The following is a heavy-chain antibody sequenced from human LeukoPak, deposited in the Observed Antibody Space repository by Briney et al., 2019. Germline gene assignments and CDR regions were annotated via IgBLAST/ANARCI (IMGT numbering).Heavy chain of an antibody. CDR1: GYTFTGYY. D-gene: IGHD2-15*01. CDR2: INPNSGGT. V-gene: IGHV1-2*02. J-gene: IGHJ4*02. Sequence: ASVKVSCKASGYTFTGYYMHWVRQAPGQGLEWIGWINPNSGGTNYAQKFQGRVTMTRDTSISTAYMELSRLRSDDTAVYYCAALGYCSGGSCPRRHFDYWGQGTLVTVSS. CDR3: AALGYCSGGSCPRRHFDY.